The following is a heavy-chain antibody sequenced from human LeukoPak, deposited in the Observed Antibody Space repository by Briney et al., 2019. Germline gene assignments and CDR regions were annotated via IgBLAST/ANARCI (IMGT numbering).Heavy chain of an antibody. D-gene: IGHD3-10*01. V-gene: IGHV1-69*04. CDR1: GGTFSSYA. J-gene: IGHJ4*02. CDR2: IIPILGIA. CDR3: ARVESPYYYGSGSYHFDY. Sequence: SVKVSCKASGGTFSSYAISWGRQAPGQGLEWMGRIIPILGIANYAQKFQGRVTITADKSTSTAYMELSSLRSEDTAVYYCARVESPYYYGSGSYHFDYWGQGTLVTVSS.